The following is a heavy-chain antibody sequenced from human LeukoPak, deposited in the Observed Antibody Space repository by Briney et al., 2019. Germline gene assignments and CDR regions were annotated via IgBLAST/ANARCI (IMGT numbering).Heavy chain of an antibody. CDR3: ARDSSGWYIGTFDY. D-gene: IGHD6-19*01. CDR2: IIPIFGTA. Sequence: SVKVSCEASGGTFSSYAISWVRQAPGQGLEWMGGIIPIFGTANYAQKFQGRVTITADESTSTAYMELSSLRSEDTAVYYCARDSSGWYIGTFDYWGQGTLVTVSS. CDR1: GGTFSSYA. V-gene: IGHV1-69*13. J-gene: IGHJ4*02.